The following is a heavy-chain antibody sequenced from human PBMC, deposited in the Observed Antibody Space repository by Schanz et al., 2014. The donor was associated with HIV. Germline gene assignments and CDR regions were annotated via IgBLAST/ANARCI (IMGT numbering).Heavy chain of an antibody. V-gene: IGHV3-33*06. CDR1: GFTFSSYG. D-gene: IGHD1-26*01. J-gene: IGHJ3*02. CDR2: IWYDGSNK. Sequence: QVQLVESGGGVVQPGRSLRLSCAASGFTFSSYGMHWVRQAPGKGLEWAAVIWYDGSNKYYADSVKGRLTISRDNSKNTLYLQMNSLRAEDTAVYYCAKDGSWEAFDGFDIWGQGTMVTVSS. CDR3: AKDGSWEAFDGFDI.